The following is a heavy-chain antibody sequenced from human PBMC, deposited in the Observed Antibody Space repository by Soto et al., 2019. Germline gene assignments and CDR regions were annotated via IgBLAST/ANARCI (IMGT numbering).Heavy chain of an antibody. CDR1: GGSISSYY. D-gene: IGHD3-10*01. V-gene: IGHV4-4*07. CDR2: IYTSGST. J-gene: IGHJ3*02. CDR3: ARGAPYYYGSGRRDALDI. Sequence: QVQLQESGPGLVKPSETLSLTCTVSGGSISSYYWGWIRQPAGKGLEGIGRIYTSGSTNYNPSLRGRVTVSVDTPQNHFALKLSSVRAAVTAVYYCARGAPYYYGSGRRDALDISGQGTMVTVSP.